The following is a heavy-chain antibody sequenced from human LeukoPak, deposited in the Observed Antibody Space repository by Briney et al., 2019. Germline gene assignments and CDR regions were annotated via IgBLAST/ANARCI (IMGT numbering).Heavy chain of an antibody. V-gene: IGHV1-18*01. CDR3: ARDGYFDY. CDR1: GYTFSTYN. Sequence: ASVKVSCKASGYTFSTYNIAWVRQAPAQGLEWMGWISGDNANTNYAQKFQGRVTMTTDTTTTTAYMELRSLRSDDTAVYYCARDGYFDYWGQGTLVTVSS. J-gene: IGHJ4*02. CDR2: ISGDNANT.